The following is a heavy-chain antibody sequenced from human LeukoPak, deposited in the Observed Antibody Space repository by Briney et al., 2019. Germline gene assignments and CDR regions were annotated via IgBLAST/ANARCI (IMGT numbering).Heavy chain of an antibody. CDR1: EFTFSSYW. D-gene: IGHD3-10*01. V-gene: IGHV3-7*03. CDR2: IKQDGSQQ. J-gene: IGHJ4*02. CDR3: VRVGESLSKALDY. Sequence: QSGGSLRLSCSASEFTFSSYWMTWVRQAPGKGLEWVANIKQDGSQQYYVDSVKGRFTISRDNAKNSLYLQMNSLRAEDTAVYYCVRVGESLSKALDYWGQGTLVTVSS.